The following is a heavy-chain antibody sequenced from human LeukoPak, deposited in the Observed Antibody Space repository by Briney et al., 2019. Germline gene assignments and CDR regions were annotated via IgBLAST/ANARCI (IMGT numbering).Heavy chain of an antibody. V-gene: IGHV3-66*01. D-gene: IGHD6-25*01. J-gene: IGHJ5*02. CDR2: IFSGGNT. CDR1: GFTVSSNY. CDR3: ARDPSARGWFDP. Sequence: GGSLRLSCAASGFTVSSNYMSWVRQAPGKGLEWVSVIFSGGNTYYADSVKGRFTISRDNSKNTLYLQMNSLRAEDTAVYYCARDPSARGWFDPWGQGTLVTVSS.